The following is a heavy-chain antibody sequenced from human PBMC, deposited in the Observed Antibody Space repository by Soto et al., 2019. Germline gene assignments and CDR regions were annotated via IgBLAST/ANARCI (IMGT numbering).Heavy chain of an antibody. CDR2: INSDGSIT. Sequence: EVQLVESGGGLVQPGGSLRLSGAASGFTFSNNWMHWFRQVPGKVPVWVSRINSDGSITYYAESVKGRITISRDNAKYTLYLHTNSQRADDTAVYYCASGTIAVHWGKGTLVTVSS. D-gene: IGHD6-13*01. CDR3: ASGTIAVH. J-gene: IGHJ4*02. V-gene: IGHV3-74*01. CDR1: GFTFSNNW.